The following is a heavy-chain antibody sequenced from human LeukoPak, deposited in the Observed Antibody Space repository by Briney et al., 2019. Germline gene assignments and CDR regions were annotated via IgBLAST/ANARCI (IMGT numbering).Heavy chain of an antibody. V-gene: IGHV4-59*08. D-gene: IGHD5-18*01. CDR1: GVSISGHY. Sequence: PSETLSLTCTVSGVSISGHYWSWIRQPPGKGLEWIGYIYSSGSTNYNPSLKSRATISVDTSMNQYSLKLTSVTAAGTAVYYCSRLHADTSLTPHYYYIYCWGKGTTVTVSS. CDR2: IYSSGST. CDR3: SRLHADTSLTPHYYYIYC. J-gene: IGHJ6*03.